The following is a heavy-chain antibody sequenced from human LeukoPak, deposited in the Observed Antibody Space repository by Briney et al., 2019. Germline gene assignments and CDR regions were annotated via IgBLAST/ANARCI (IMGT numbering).Heavy chain of an antibody. V-gene: IGHV3-7*01. CDR1: GFSFSNFW. CDR3: ARDDAGTIAFDI. CDR2: IRQDGNER. D-gene: IGHD6-13*01. Sequence: GGSLRLSCAASGFSFSNFWMTWVRQAPGKGLEWVANIRQDGNERFYVDSVKGRFTISRDNAKNSLYLQMNSLRAEDTAVYYCARDDAGTIAFDIWGQGTMVTVSS. J-gene: IGHJ3*02.